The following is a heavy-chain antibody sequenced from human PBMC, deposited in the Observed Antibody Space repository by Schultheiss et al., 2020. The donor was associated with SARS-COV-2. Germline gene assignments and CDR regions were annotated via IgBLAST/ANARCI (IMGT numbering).Heavy chain of an antibody. CDR3: VHFRTGDTHGLITDH. CDR2: ISFDGREK. V-gene: IGHV3-30*01. Sequence: GGSLRLSCAASGFVFSDFAMYWVRQTPDQGLEWVAVISFDGREKHFADSVKGRFTISRDNSKNTVSLQMDSLRVEDTAVYYCVHFRTGDTHGLITDHWGQGALVTVS. CDR1: GFVFSDFA. D-gene: IGHD3-3*02. J-gene: IGHJ4*02.